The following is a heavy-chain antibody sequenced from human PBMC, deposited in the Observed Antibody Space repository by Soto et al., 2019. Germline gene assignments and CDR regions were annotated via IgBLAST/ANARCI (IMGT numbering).Heavy chain of an antibody. CDR1: GFTFSSYG. D-gene: IGHD6-13*01. CDR2: IWYDGSNK. J-gene: IGHJ6*02. Sequence: GGSLRLSCAASGFTFSSYGMHWVRQAPGKGLEWVAVIWYDGSNKYYADSVKGRFTISRDNSKNTLYLQMNSLRAEDTAVYYCARDYIDSSSWPNYYCYYGMDVWGQGTTVTVSS. V-gene: IGHV3-33*01. CDR3: ARDYIDSSSWPNYYCYYGMDV.